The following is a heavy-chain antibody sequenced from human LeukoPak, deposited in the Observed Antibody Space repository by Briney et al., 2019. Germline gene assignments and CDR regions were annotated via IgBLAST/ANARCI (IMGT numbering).Heavy chain of an antibody. CDR3: ARGHLTGFDY. J-gene: IGHJ4*02. Sequence: QTLSLTCAISGDSVSSNSATWNWIRQSPSRGLEWLGRAYYRSKWYNDYAVSVKSRITINPDTSKNQFSLKLNSVTAADTAVYYCARGHLTGFDYWGQGTLVTVSS. V-gene: IGHV6-1*01. D-gene: IGHD3-9*01. CDR1: GDSVSSNSAT. CDR2: AYYRSKWYN.